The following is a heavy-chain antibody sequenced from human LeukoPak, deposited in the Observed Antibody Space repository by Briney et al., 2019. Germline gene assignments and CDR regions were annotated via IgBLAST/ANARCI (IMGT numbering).Heavy chain of an antibody. CDR3: AREKVGSTTFDY. V-gene: IGHV4-39*02. CDR1: GGSISSSSYY. J-gene: IGHJ4*02. CDR2: IHYSGST. D-gene: IGHD1-26*01. Sequence: PSETLSLTCTVSGGSISSSSYYWGWIRQPPGKGLEWIGSIHYSGSTYYIPSLKSRVTISVDTSKNQFSLKLSSVTAADTAVYYCAREKVGSTTFDYWGQGALVTVSS.